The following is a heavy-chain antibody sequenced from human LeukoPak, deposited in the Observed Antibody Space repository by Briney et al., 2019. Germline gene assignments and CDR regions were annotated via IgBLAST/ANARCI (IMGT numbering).Heavy chain of an antibody. J-gene: IGHJ4*02. Sequence: PGGSLRLSCAASGFTFSSYGMSWVRQAPGKGLEWVSSISGSGDITYFADSVKGRFTISGDNSKNTLYLQMNSLRAEDTAVYYCAKRLYANYFDYWGQGTLVTVSS. D-gene: IGHD2/OR15-2a*01. CDR1: GFTFSSYG. CDR3: AKRLYANYFDY. V-gene: IGHV3-23*01. CDR2: ISGSGDIT.